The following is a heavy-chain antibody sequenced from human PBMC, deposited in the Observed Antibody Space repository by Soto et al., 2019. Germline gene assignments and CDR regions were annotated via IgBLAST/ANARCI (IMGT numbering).Heavy chain of an antibody. CDR3: AKDRALWFGELLRNRNYYYYYGMDV. Sequence: QVQLVESGGGVVQPGRSLRLSCAASGFTFSSYGMHWVRQAPGKGLEWVAVISYDGSNKYYADSVKGRFTISRDNSKNTLYLQMNSLRAEDTAVYYSAKDRALWFGELLRNRNYYYYYGMDVWGQGTTVTVSS. D-gene: IGHD3-10*01. CDR2: ISYDGSNK. V-gene: IGHV3-30*18. CDR1: GFTFSSYG. J-gene: IGHJ6*02.